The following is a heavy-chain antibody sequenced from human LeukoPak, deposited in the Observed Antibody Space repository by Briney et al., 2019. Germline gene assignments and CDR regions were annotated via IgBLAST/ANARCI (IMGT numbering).Heavy chain of an antibody. CDR3: ARFSAWSGYLGLNY. Sequence: SETLFLTCTVSGGSISSGGYYWSWIRQHPEKGLEWIGYIYYSGSTYYNPSLKSRVTISVDTSKNQFSLKLSSVTAADTAVYYCARFSAWSGYLGLNYWGQGTLVTVSS. J-gene: IGHJ4*02. V-gene: IGHV4-31*03. CDR1: GGSISSGGYY. CDR2: IYYSGST. D-gene: IGHD3-3*01.